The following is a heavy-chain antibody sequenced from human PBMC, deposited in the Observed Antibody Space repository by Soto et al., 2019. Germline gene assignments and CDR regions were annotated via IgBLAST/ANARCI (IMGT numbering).Heavy chain of an antibody. CDR1: RGSFIGYY. J-gene: IGHJ4*02. V-gene: IGHV4-34*01. Sequence: XXTLSLTCAVYRGSFIGYYWNWTRQPPGKGLEWIXEINHXGSTHSTPSLXXRVTISLXXYKKKFSLKLSSMTAADTAVYYCARGYGRNFDYWGQGTLVTVSS. CDR3: ARGYGRNFDY. CDR2: INHXGST. D-gene: IGHD3-10*01.